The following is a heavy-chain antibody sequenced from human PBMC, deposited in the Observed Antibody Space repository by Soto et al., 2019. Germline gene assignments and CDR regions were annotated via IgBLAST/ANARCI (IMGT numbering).Heavy chain of an antibody. J-gene: IGHJ4*02. CDR2: ISYDGSNK. CDR3: AKDGGDGYNGFDY. D-gene: IGHD5-12*01. CDR1: GFTFSSYS. Sequence: VQLVESGGGLVQPGGSLRLSCAASGFTFSSYSMHWVRQAPGKGLEWVAVISYDGSNKYYADSVKGRFTISRDNSKNTLYLQMNSLRAEDTAVYYCAKDGGDGYNGFDYWGQGTLVTVSS. V-gene: IGHV3-30*18.